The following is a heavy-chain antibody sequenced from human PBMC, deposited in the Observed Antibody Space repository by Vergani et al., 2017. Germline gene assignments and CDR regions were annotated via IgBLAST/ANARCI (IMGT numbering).Heavy chain of an antibody. Sequence: VQLVESGGGVVQPGRSLRLSCAASGFTFDDYAMHWVRQAPGKDLEWVSGISWNSGSIGYADSVKGRFTISRHNSKNTLYLQMNSLRAEDTAVYYCARVGALEAGVVDYYYMDVWGKGTTVTVSS. V-gene: IGHV3-9*01. D-gene: IGHD6-13*01. CDR2: ISWNSGSI. CDR1: GFTFDDYA. J-gene: IGHJ6*03. CDR3: ARVGALEAGVVDYYYMDV.